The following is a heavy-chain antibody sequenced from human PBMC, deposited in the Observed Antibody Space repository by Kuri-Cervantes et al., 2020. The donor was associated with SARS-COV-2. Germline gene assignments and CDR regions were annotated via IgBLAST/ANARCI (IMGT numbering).Heavy chain of an antibody. CDR3: ARANVVGPAAMGFDP. V-gene: IGHV3-30*02. D-gene: IGHD2-2*01. Sequence: GGSLRLSCAASGFTFSSYGMHWVRQAPGKGLEWVAFIRYDGSNKYYADSVKGRFTISRDNSKNTLYLQMNSLRAEDTAVYYCARANVVGPAAMGFDPWGQGTLVTVSS. J-gene: IGHJ5*02. CDR2: IRYDGSNK. CDR1: GFTFSSYG.